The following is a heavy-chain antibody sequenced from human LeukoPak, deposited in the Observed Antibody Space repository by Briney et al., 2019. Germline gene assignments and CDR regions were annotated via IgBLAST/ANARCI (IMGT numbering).Heavy chain of an antibody. J-gene: IGHJ4*02. Sequence: PGGSLRLSCAASGFTFSSYAMSWVRQAPGRGLEWVSVISGSGGGTYYADSVKGRFTISRDNSKNTLYLQMNSLRAEDTAVYYCAKHLCIDALNPTDYWGQGTLVTVSS. CDR2: ISGSGGGT. D-gene: IGHD1-26*01. V-gene: IGHV3-23*01. CDR3: AKHLCIDALNPTDY. CDR1: GFTFSSYA.